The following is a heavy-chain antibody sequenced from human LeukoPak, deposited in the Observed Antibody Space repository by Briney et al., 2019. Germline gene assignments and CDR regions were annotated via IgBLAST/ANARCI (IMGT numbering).Heavy chain of an antibody. CDR3: ARDFYSSGNYHDRVGFDY. D-gene: IGHD3-10*01. J-gene: IGHJ4*02. CDR2: IYYSGST. Sequence: PSETLSLTCTVSGGSISSGGYYWSWIRQHPGKGLEWIGYIYYSGSTYYNPSLKSRVTISVDTSKNQFSLKLSSVTAADTAVYYCARDFYSSGNYHDRVGFDYWGQGTLVTVSS. V-gene: IGHV4-31*03. CDR1: GGSISSGGYY.